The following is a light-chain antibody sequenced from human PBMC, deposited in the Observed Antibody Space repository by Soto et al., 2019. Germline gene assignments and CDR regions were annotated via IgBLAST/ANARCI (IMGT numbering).Light chain of an antibody. Sequence: QSALTQPASVSGSPGQSITISCTGTSSDVGSYNFVSWYQQHPGKAPKLMIYEGSKRPSGVSNRFSGSKSGNTASLTSSGLQAEDEADYYCCSYAGSSTGVFGGGTKLTVL. V-gene: IGLV2-23*01. J-gene: IGLJ3*02. CDR2: EGS. CDR3: CSYAGSSTGV. CDR1: SSDVGSYNF.